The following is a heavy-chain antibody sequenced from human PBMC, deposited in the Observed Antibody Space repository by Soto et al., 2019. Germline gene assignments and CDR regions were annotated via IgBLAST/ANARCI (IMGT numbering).Heavy chain of an antibody. D-gene: IGHD2-2*01. CDR2: IASDGRDK. CDR3: AKDRDIGPAGYHFDY. V-gene: IGHV3-30*18. CDR1: GFTFRSYA. Sequence: QVQLVESGGGVVQPGRSLRLSCAASGFTFRSYAMHWVCQAPGKRLEWVAVIASDGRDKHHADSVKGRFTISRDNAKKTMFLQMNSLRAENTAVYYCAKDRDIGPAGYHFDYWGQGTLVTVSS. J-gene: IGHJ4*02.